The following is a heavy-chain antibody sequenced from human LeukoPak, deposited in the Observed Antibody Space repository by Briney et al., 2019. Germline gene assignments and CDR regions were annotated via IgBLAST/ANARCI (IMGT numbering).Heavy chain of an antibody. CDR2: MNPNSGNT. Sequence: GASVKVSCKASGYTFTSCDINWVRQATGQGLEWMGWMNPNSGNTGYAQKFQGRVTVTKNTSITTGYMELSSLRSEDTAVYYCARALSWTTESYYYMDVWGKGTTVTVSS. CDR3: ARALSWTTESYYYMDV. D-gene: IGHD3/OR15-3a*01. J-gene: IGHJ6*03. CDR1: GYTFTSCD. V-gene: IGHV1-8*01.